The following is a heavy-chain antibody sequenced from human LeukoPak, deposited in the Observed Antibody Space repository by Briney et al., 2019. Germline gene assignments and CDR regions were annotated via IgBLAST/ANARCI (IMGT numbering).Heavy chain of an antibody. CDR1: GFTFTTHW. J-gene: IGHJ4*02. CDR2: IKPDGSDT. V-gene: IGHV3-74*01. D-gene: IGHD2-21*02. CDR3: ARDRGVVVTAYFDY. Sequence: GGSLRLSCGASGFTFTTHWIHWVRQAPGKGLVWVSRIKPDGSDTNYADSVKGRFTISRDNAKNTVYLQMNSLRAEDMAVYYCARDRGVVVTAYFDYWGQGTLVTVSS.